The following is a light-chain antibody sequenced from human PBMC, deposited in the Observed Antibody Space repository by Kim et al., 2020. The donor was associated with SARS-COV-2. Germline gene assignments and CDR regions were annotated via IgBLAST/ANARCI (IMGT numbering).Light chain of an antibody. CDR3: NSYRSGNTLV. V-gene: IGLV2-14*04. J-gene: IGLJ3*02. CDR2: YVD. Sequence: GRWVSMSCTGTTRAIGVCNHGSWYQQYPGKVPKRMFYYVDKRSSWVSYRFSASESGNTASLTISGLQAEDEATYYWNSYRSGNTLVFGGWTQLTVL. CDR1: TRAIGVCNH.